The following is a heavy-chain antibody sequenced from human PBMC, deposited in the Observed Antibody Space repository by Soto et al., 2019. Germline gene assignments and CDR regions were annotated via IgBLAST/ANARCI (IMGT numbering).Heavy chain of an antibody. CDR1: GGTFSSYA. V-gene: IGHV1-69*13. Sequence: SVKVSCKASGGTFSSYAISWVRQAPGQGLEWMGGIIPIFGTANYAQKFQGRVTITADESTSTAYMELSSLRSEDTAVHYCARLAARPGVRGYSYPPFDYWGQGTLVTVSS. CDR3: ARLAARPGVRGYSYPPFDY. CDR2: IIPIFGTA. D-gene: IGHD5-18*01. J-gene: IGHJ4*02.